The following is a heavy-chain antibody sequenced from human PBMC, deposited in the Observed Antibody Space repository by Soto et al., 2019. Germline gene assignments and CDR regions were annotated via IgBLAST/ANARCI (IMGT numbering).Heavy chain of an antibody. CDR2: INAGNGNT. Sequence: ASVKVSCKASGYTFTSYAMHWVPQAPGQRLEWMGWINAGNGNTKYSQKFQGRVTITRDTSASTAYMELSSLRSEDTAVYYCARILGYCSGGSCDYWGQGTLVTVSS. CDR3: ARILGYCSGGSCDY. CDR1: GYTFTSYA. D-gene: IGHD2-15*01. V-gene: IGHV1-3*01. J-gene: IGHJ4*02.